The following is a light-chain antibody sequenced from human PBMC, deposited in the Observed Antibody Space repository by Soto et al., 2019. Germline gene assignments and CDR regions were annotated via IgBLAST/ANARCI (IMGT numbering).Light chain of an antibody. CDR2: SNN. CDR3: AAWDGSLSAVL. Sequence: LTHPPSASGTPRQRVTISCSGSSSSIGSNAVNWYQHIPGTAPKLLIYSNNQRPAGVPDRFSGSKSGTSASLAISGLQSEDEADYYCAAWDGSLSAVLFGGGTKVTVL. V-gene: IGLV1-44*01. J-gene: IGLJ2*01. CDR1: SSSIGSNA.